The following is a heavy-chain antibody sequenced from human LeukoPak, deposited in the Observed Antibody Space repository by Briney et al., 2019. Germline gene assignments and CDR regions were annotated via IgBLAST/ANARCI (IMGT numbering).Heavy chain of an antibody. V-gene: IGHV4-59*01. CDR2: IYYSGST. Sequence: SETLSLTCTVSGGSISSYYWSWIRQPPGKGLEWIGYIYYSGSTNYNPSLKSRVTISVDTSKNQFSLKLSSVTAADTAVYYCARGRRYYDSSGYYYVKDYWGQGTLVTVSS. D-gene: IGHD3-22*01. CDR1: GGSISSYY. CDR3: ARGRRYYDSSGYYYVKDY. J-gene: IGHJ4*02.